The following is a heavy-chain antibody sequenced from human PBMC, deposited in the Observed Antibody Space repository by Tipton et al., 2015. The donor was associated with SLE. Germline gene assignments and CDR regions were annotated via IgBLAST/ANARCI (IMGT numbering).Heavy chain of an antibody. J-gene: IGHJ6*03. V-gene: IGHV3-23*03. CDR1: GFTFNSYA. Sequence: GSLRLSCITSGFTFNSYAMSWVRQAPGKGLEWVSVIYSGGVITYYADSVKGRFTISRDNSKKMVYLQVNNLRAEDTAVYYCAKTLGSYQYFSYYMDVWGKGTTVTVS. D-gene: IGHD3-16*02. CDR2: IYSGGVIT. CDR3: AKTLGSYQYFSYYMDV.